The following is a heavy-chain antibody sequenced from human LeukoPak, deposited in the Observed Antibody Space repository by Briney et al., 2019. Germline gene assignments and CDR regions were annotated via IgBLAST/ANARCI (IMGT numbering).Heavy chain of an antibody. CDR1: GFTFNSYG. Sequence: GGSLRLSCAASGFTFNSYGMHWVRQAPGKGLEWVAFIRYDGSNKYYADSVKGRFTISRDNSKNTLYLQMNSLRAEDTAVYYCARDRPFGGVLDFDYWGQGTLVTVSS. V-gene: IGHV3-30*02. J-gene: IGHJ4*02. CDR2: IRYDGSNK. CDR3: ARDRPFGGVLDFDY. D-gene: IGHD3-16*01.